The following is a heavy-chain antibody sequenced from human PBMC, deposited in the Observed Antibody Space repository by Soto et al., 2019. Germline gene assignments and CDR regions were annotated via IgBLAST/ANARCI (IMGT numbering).Heavy chain of an antibody. D-gene: IGHD3-3*01. V-gene: IGHV4-34*01. CDR1: SGSFSGYY. CDR2: INHSGST. J-gene: IGHJ6*02. CDR3: ARAEAIFGVVRNRYGMDV. Sequence: SETLSLTCAVYSGSFSGYYWSWIRQPPGKGLEWIGEINHSGSTNYNPSLKSRVTISEDTSKNQFSLKVSPVTAADTAVYYCARAEAIFGVVRNRYGMDVWGQGTTVTVSS.